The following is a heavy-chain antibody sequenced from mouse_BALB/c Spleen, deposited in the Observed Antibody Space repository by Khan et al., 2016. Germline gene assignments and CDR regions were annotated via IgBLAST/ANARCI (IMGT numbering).Heavy chain of an antibody. CDR3: ARWGFTTVDDY. V-gene: IGHV3-2*02. Sequence: EVQLQESGPGLVKPSQSLSLTCTVTGYSITSDYAWNWIRQFPGNKLEWMGYISYSGSTSYNPSLKSRISITRDTSKNQFFLQLNSVTTEDTATYYCARWGFTTVDDYWGQGTTLTVSS. CDR1: GYSITSDYA. CDR2: ISYSGST. D-gene: IGHD1-1*01. J-gene: IGHJ2*01.